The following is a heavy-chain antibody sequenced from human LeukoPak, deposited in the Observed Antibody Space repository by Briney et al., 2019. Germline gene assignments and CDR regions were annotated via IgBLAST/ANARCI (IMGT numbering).Heavy chain of an antibody. D-gene: IGHD3-22*01. J-gene: IGHJ1*01. CDR2: ITPNTDRT. V-gene: IGHV3-23*01. Sequence: GGSLRLSCAASGFTFGSYGMSWVRQAPGKGLEWVSFITPNTDRTSYADPVEGRFTISRDNPRNTLYMQMNSLRDEDTALYYCAIMHGYYDGSGYWVQWGQGTLVTVSS. CDR3: AIMHGYYDGSGYWVQ. CDR1: GFTFGSYG.